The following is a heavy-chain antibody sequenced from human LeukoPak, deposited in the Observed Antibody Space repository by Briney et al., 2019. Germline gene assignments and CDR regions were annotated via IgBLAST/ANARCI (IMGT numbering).Heavy chain of an antibody. D-gene: IGHD3-10*01. J-gene: IGHJ4*02. Sequence: GGSLRLSCAASGFTLSNYAMNWVRQAPGKGLEWVSGISGSAGGTYYTDSVKGRFTNSRDNSKNTLYLQMSSLRAEDTAMYYCARRGIVVRGLIVIGFHKEAYYFDSWGPGTLVTVSS. V-gene: IGHV3-23*01. CDR3: ARRGIVVRGLIVIGFHKEAYYFDS. CDR2: ISGSAGGT. CDR1: GFTLSNYA.